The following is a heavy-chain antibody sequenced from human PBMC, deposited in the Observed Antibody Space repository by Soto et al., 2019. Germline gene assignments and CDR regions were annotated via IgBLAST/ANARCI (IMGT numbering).Heavy chain of an antibody. D-gene: IGHD1-26*01. CDR3: ARDLRVEAPGADWLPHYYYYGMDV. CDR1: GFTFSSYS. V-gene: IGHV3-21*01. J-gene: IGHJ6*02. CDR2: ISSSSSYI. Sequence: PGGSLRLSCAASGFTFSSYSMNWVRQAPGKGLEWVSSISSSSSYIYYADSVKGRFTISRDNAKNSLYLQMNSLRAEDTAVYYCARDLRVEAPGADWLPHYYYYGMDVWGQGTTVTVSS.